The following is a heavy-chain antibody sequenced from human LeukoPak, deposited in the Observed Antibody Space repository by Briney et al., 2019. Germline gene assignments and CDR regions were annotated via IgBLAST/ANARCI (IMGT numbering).Heavy chain of an antibody. CDR2: ISYDGSNK. V-gene: IGHV3-30*04. D-gene: IGHD4-17*01. Sequence: HPGRSLRLSCAASGFTFSTYALRWVRQAPGKGLEWVAVISYDGSNKYYADSVKGRFTISRDNSKNTLYLQMNSLGAEDTAVYYCANPPTVTKTRFDSWGQGTLVTVSS. CDR1: GFTFSTYA. CDR3: ANPPTVTKTRFDS. J-gene: IGHJ5*01.